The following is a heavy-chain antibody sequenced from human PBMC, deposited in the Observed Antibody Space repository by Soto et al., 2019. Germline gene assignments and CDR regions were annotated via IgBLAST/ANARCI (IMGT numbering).Heavy chain of an antibody. CDR3: IVGATPDAFDI. D-gene: IGHD1-26*01. CDR2: INHSGST. V-gene: IGHV4-34*08. Sequence: SQTLSLTYAVYGGTFSGYYWSWIRQPPGKGLEWIGEINHSGSTNYNPSLKSRVTISVDTSKNQFSLKLSSVTAADTAVYYGIVGATPDAFDIWGQGTMVTGSS. CDR1: GGTFSGYY. J-gene: IGHJ3*02.